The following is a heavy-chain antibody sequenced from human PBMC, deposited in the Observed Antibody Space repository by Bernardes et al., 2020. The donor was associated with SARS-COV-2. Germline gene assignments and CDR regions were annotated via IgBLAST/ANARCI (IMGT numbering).Heavy chain of an antibody. D-gene: IGHD4-17*01. CDR2: ISNGGGRYT. Sequence: GGSLRLSCAASGFTFSDYYMNWIRQAPGKGLEWVSYISNGGGRYTNYADSVKGRFTISRDVAKNSLYLQMNSLRAEDTAVYYCARDRYGANDYWGQGTLVTVSS. V-gene: IGHV3-11*06. J-gene: IGHJ4*02. CDR3: ARDRYGANDY. CDR1: GFTFSDYY.